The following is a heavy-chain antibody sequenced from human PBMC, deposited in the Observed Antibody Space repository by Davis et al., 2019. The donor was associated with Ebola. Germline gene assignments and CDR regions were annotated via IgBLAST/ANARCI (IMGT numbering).Heavy chain of an antibody. CDR1: GGTFSSYA. Sequence: SVKVSCKASGGTFSSYAISWVRQAPGQGLEWMGGIIPIFGTANYAQKFQGRVTMTEDTSTDTAYMELSSLRSEDTAVYYCARLGGSSSAVGGFDYWGQGTLVTVSS. CDR3: ARLGGSSSAVGGFDY. D-gene: IGHD6-6*01. CDR2: IIPIFGTA. J-gene: IGHJ4*02. V-gene: IGHV1-69*06.